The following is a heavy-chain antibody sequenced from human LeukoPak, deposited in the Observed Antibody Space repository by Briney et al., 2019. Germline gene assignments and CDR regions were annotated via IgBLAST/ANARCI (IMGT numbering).Heavy chain of an antibody. J-gene: IGHJ5*02. CDR3: ARHYLNWFDP. CDR1: GYSFTSYW. Sequence: GESLKISFQGSGYSFTSYWIGWVRPMPGKGLEWMGIIYPGDSDTRYSPSFQGQVTISADKSISTAYLQWSSLKASDTAMYYCARHYLNWFDPWGQGTLVTVSS. D-gene: IGHD3-16*02. CDR2: IYPGDSDT. V-gene: IGHV5-51*01.